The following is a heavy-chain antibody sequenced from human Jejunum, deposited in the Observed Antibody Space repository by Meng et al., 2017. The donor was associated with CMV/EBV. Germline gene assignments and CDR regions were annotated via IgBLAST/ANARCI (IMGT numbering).Heavy chain of an antibody. CDR3: AKADTYDPLDY. D-gene: IGHD3-3*01. CDR2: IRFDGSQK. Sequence: SWAESGLTFSSEGMHWVRQAPGTGLEWVAFIRFDGSQKYYRDSVKGRFTISRDNSYNTLYLQMNSLRREDTAVYYCAKADTYDPLDYWGRGPWSPSPQ. V-gene: IGHV3-30*02. CDR1: GLTFSSEG. J-gene: IGHJ4*02.